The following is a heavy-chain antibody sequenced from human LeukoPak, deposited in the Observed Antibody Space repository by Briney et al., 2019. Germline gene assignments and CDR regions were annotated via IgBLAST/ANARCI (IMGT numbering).Heavy chain of an antibody. J-gene: IGHJ4*02. CDR1: GFSFSGYA. V-gene: IGHV3-23*01. D-gene: IGHD2-15*01. CDR3: AKDGCSGGSCYRYDY. Sequence: GGSLRLSCEASGFSFSGYAMSWVRQAPGKGLDWVSGVSDSGVNTYYADSVEGRFTISRDNSKNTLYLQMNSLRAEDTAVYYCAKDGCSGGSCYRYDYWGQGTLVTVSS. CDR2: VSDSGVNT.